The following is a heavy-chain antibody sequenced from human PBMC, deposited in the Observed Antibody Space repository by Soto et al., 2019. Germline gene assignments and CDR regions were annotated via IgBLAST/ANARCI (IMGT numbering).Heavy chain of an antibody. J-gene: IGHJ4*02. CDR2: IYYSAYSGTT. Sequence: WTWIRQHPGKGLEWIGNIYYSAYSGTTYYNPSLKSRITISADTSKNQFSLRLSSVTAADTAVYYCARGHGNLDYWGQGTLVTASS. V-gene: IGHV4-31*02. CDR3: ARGHGNLDY.